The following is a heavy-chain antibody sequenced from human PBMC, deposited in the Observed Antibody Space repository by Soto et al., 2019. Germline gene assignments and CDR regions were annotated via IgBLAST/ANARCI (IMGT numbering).Heavy chain of an antibody. CDR2: INSVGSST. D-gene: IGHD6-6*01. CDR1: GFTFSSYW. J-gene: IGHJ6*02. V-gene: IGHV3-74*01. Sequence: PGGSLRLSCAASGFTFSSYWMQWVRQGPGKGLVWVSRINSVGSSTSYADSVKGRFTISRDNAKNTLYLQMNSLRAEDTAVYYCAARTYGMDVWGQGTTVTVSS. CDR3: AARTYGMDV.